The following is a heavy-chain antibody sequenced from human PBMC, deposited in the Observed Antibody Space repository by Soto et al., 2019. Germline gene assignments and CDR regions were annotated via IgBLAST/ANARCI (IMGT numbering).Heavy chain of an antibody. CDR3: ARAGDGYNHFDQ. J-gene: IGHJ4*02. D-gene: IGHD2-21*01. V-gene: IGHV3-21*01. CDR2: ISSSSSYI. CDR1: GFTFSSYS. Sequence: GGSLRLSCAASGFTFSSYSMNWVRQPPGEGLEWVSSISSSSSYIHYADSMKGRFTISRDNAKNSLYLQMNSLRAEDTAMYFCARAGDGYNHFDQWGQGTQVTVSS.